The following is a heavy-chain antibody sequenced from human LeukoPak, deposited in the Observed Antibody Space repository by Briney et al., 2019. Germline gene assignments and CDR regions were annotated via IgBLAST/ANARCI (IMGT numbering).Heavy chain of an antibody. J-gene: IGHJ4*02. Sequence: SETLSLTCAVSDYSISSGYYWGWIRQPPGKGLEWIGTIYHSGSTYYNPSLKGRVTISVDTSKNQFSLKLTSVTAADTAVYYCARVRGYCSSTICYRYYFDYWGQGTLVTVSS. V-gene: IGHV4-38-2*01. CDR1: DYSISSGYY. CDR3: ARVRGYCSSTICYRYYFDY. D-gene: IGHD2-2*01. CDR2: IYHSGST.